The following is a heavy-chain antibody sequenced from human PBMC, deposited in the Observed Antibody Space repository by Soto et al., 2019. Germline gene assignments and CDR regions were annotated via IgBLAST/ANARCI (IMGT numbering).Heavy chain of an antibody. J-gene: IGHJ3*02. CDR2: INHSGST. CDR1: GWSFSGYY. CDR3: ARGKSYYDSSGYYLYDAFDI. Sequence: PSETLSLTCAVYGWSFSGYYWSWIRQPPGKGLEWIGEINHSGSTNYNPSLKSRVTISVDTSKNQFSLKLSSVTAADTAVYYCARGKSYYDSSGYYLYDAFDIWGQGTMVTVSS. V-gene: IGHV4-34*01. D-gene: IGHD3-22*01.